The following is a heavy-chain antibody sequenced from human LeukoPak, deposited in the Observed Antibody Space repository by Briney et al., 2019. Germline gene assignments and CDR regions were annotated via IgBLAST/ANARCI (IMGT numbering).Heavy chain of an antibody. CDR2: IYTSGST. D-gene: IGHD6-19*01. J-gene: IGHJ4*02. Sequence: SETLSLTCTVSGGSISSGSYYWRWIRQPAGKGLEWIGRIYTSGSTNYNPSLKSRVTISVDTSKNQFSLKLSSVTAADTAVYYCARERYRAVAVDYWGQGTLVTVSS. V-gene: IGHV4-61*02. CDR1: GGSISSGSYY. CDR3: ARERYRAVAVDY.